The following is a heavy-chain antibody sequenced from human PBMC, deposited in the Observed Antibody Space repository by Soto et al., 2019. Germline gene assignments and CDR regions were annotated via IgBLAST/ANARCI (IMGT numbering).Heavy chain of an antibody. J-gene: IGHJ6*02. CDR2: MNPNSGNT. Sequence: GASVKVSCKASGYTFTSYDINWVRQATGQGLEWMGWMNPNSGNTGYAQKFQGRVTMTRNTSISTAYMELSSLRSEDTAVYYCARGDTVTTLMRYYYYGMDVWGQGTTVTVSS. D-gene: IGHD4-4*01. CDR1: GYTFTSYD. CDR3: ARGDTVTTLMRYYYYGMDV. V-gene: IGHV1-8*01.